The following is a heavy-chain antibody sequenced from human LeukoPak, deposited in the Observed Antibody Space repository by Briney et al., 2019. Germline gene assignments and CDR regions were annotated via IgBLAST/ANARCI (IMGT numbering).Heavy chain of an antibody. V-gene: IGHV3-23*01. Sequence: PGGSLRLSCAASGFTFSSYAMSWVRQAPGKGLEWVSAISGSGGSTYYADSVKGRFTISRDNSKNTLYLQMNSLRAEDTAVYYCARLFLRRTSHFDSWGQGTLVTVSS. CDR2: ISGSGGST. CDR3: ARLFLRRTSHFDS. CDR1: GFTFSSYA. J-gene: IGHJ4*02. D-gene: IGHD2/OR15-2a*01.